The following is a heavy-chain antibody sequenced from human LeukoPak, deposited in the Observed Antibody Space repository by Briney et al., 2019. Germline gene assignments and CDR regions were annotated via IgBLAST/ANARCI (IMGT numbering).Heavy chain of an antibody. CDR3: ARGGAARLHFQN. Sequence: SETLSLTSTVSGGSISSYYWSWIRQPPGKGLEWIGYIYHSGSTNYNPSLQSRVTISVDTSKNQFSLNLNSVTAADTAVYYCARGGAARLHFQNWGQGTLVTVSS. V-gene: IGHV4-59*01. CDR1: GGSISSYY. J-gene: IGHJ1*01. D-gene: IGHD6-6*01. CDR2: IYHSGST.